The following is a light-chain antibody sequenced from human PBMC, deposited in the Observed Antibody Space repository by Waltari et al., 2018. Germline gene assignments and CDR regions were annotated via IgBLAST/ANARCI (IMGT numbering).Light chain of an antibody. Sequence: DIVMTQSPDSLAVSPGERASINCKSSQSVLYRSNNKNYLAWYQQKPGQPPKLLIYWASTRESGVPDRFSGSGSGTDFTLTISSLQAEDVAVYYCQQYYSTLRTFGQGTKVEIK. CDR2: WAS. V-gene: IGKV4-1*01. CDR1: QSVLYRSNNKNY. CDR3: QQYYSTLRT. J-gene: IGKJ1*01.